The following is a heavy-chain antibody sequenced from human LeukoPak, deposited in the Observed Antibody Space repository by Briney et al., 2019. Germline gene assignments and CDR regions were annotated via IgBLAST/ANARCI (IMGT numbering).Heavy chain of an antibody. CDR3: ARDYDLLSGYYFFDH. J-gene: IGHJ4*02. V-gene: IGHV1-2*02. CDR2: INPNSGGT. Sequence: ASVKVSCKASGYTFTGYYMHWVRQAPGQGLEWMGWINPNSGGTNYAQKFQGRVTMTRDTSTSTAYMDLTSLRSDDTAIYYCARDYDLLSGYYFFDHWGQGTLVTVSS. CDR1: GYTFTGYY. D-gene: IGHD3-3*01.